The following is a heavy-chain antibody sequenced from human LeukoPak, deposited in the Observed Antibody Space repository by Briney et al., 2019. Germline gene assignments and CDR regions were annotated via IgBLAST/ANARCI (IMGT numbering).Heavy chain of an antibody. CDR3: AKDWGNYYDSSGYPPFDAFDI. D-gene: IGHD3-22*01. Sequence: GGSLRLSCAASGFTFSSYGMHWVRQAPGKGLEWVAVMSYDGSNKYYADSVKGRFTISRDNSKNTLYLQMNSLRAEDTAVYYCAKDWGNYYDSSGYPPFDAFDIWGQGTMVTVSS. V-gene: IGHV3-30*18. CDR1: GFTFSSYG. J-gene: IGHJ3*02. CDR2: MSYDGSNK.